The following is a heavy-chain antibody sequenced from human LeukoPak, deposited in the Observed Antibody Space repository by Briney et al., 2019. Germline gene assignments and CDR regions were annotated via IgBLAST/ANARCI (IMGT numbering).Heavy chain of an antibody. CDR2: FDPEDGET. Sequence: GASVKVPCKVSGYTLIELSMHWVRQAPGKGLEWMGGFDPEDGETIYAQKFQGRVTMTEDTSTDTAYMELSSLRSEDTAVYYCAPATKSGSYLGAFDIWGQGTMVTVSS. V-gene: IGHV1-24*01. CDR1: GYTLIELS. D-gene: IGHD1-26*01. J-gene: IGHJ3*02. CDR3: APATKSGSYLGAFDI.